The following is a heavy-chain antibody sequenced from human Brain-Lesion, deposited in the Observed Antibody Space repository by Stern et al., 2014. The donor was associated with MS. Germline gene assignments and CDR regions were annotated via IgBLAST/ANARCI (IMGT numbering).Heavy chain of an antibody. CDR2: FDPEDGES. D-gene: IGHD6-13*01. V-gene: IGHV1-24*01. J-gene: IGHJ3*02. CDR1: GYTLTELS. Sequence: VQLVQSGAEVKKPGASLKVSCKVSGYTLTELSMHWVRQAPGKGLEWMGGFDPEDGESIYEQKFQGRVTMTEDTSTDTAYMELSSLRSEDTAIYYCATDLQQPLVDTFDIWGQGTMVTVSS. CDR3: ATDLQQPLVDTFDI.